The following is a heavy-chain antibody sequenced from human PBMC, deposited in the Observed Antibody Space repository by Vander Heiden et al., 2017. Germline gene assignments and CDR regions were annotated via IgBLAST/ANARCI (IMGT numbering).Heavy chain of an antibody. V-gene: IGHV1-69*01. CDR2: IIPIFGTA. D-gene: IGHD2-2*01. CDR3: ARDSEYCSSTSCPRYYFDY. CDR1: GGTFSSYA. J-gene: IGHJ4*02. Sequence: QVQLVQSGAEVKKPGSSVKVSCKASGGTFSSYAISWVRQAPGQGLEWMGGIIPIFGTANYAQKFQGRVTITADESTSTAYMELSSLRSEDTAVYYCARDSEYCSSTSCPRYYFDYWGQGTLVTVSS.